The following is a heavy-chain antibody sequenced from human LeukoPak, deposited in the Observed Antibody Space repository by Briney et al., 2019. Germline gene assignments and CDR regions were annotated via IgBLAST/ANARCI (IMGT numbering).Heavy chain of an antibody. D-gene: IGHD1-26*01. J-gene: IGHJ5*02. Sequence: SETLSLTCAVCGGSFSGYYWSWIRQPPGEGLEWIGEINHSGSTNYNPSLKSRVTISVDTSKNQFSLKLSSVTAADTAVYYCARAGGSDPVNWFDPWGQGTLVTVSS. CDR2: INHSGST. CDR1: GGSFSGYY. V-gene: IGHV4-34*01. CDR3: ARAGGSDPVNWFDP.